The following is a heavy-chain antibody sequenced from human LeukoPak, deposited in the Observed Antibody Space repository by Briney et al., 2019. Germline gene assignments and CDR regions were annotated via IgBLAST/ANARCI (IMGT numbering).Heavy chain of an antibody. CDR3: ARVASYDFWSGYYHFDY. CDR2: IYTSGSI. V-gene: IGHV4-4*07. Sequence: SETLSLTCTVSGGSISSYHWSWIRQPAGKGLEWIGRIYTSGSIDHNPSLKSRVTMSLDTSKNQFSLKLSSVTAADTAVCYCARVASYDFWSGYYHFDYWGQGTLVTVSS. CDR1: GGSISSYH. D-gene: IGHD3-3*01. J-gene: IGHJ4*02.